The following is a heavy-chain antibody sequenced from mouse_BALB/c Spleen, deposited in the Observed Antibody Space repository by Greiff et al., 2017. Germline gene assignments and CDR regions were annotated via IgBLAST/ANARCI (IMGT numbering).Heavy chain of an antibody. Sequence: VKVVESGPGLVAPSQSLSITCTVSGFSLTSYGVHWVRQPPGKGLEWLGVIWAGGSTNYNSALMSRLSISKDNSKSQVFLKMNSLQTDDTAMYYCARSRWGPWDYWGQGTSVTVSS. CDR3: ARSRWGPWDY. J-gene: IGHJ4*01. CDR1: GFSLTSYG. V-gene: IGHV2-9*02. D-gene: IGHD2-3*01. CDR2: IWAGGST.